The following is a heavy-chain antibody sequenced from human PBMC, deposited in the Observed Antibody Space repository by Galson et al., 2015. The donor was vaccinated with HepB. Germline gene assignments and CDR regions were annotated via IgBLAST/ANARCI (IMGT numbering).Heavy chain of an antibody. Sequence: SLRLSCAASGFTFGRTAMTWVRQAPGKGLEWDSGISANGGSRFYAESVKGRFTISRDNSKNTLSFQMNSLRSDDTAVYYCARDVDHRFDHWGQGTLVTVSS. CDR2: ISANGGSR. CDR3: ARDVDHRFDH. V-gene: IGHV3-23*01. J-gene: IGHJ4*02. CDR1: GFTFGRTA.